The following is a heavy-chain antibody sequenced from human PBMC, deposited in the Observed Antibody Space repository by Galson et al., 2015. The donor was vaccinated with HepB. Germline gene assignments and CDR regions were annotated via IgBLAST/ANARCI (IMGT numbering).Heavy chain of an antibody. CDR1: GYTFTGYY. V-gene: IGHV1-2*02. Sequence: SVKVSCKASGYTFTGYYMHWARQAPGQGLEWMGWINPNSGGTNYAQKFQGRVTMTRDTSISTAYMELSRLRSDDTAVYYCARVLRSSSPPRYFDYWGQGTLVTVSS. D-gene: IGHD2-2*01. CDR3: ARVLRSSSPPRYFDY. CDR2: INPNSGGT. J-gene: IGHJ4*02.